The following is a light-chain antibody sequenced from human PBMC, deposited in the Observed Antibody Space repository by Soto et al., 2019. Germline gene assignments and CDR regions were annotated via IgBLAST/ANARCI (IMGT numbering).Light chain of an antibody. Sequence: EIVLTQSPATLSLSPGESATLSCRASQSVRFYLAWYQQKPGQAPRLLIYDASNRATGIPARFSGSGSGTDFTLTISSLEPEDFAVYYCQQRSNWPPITFGQGTRLEIK. V-gene: IGKV3-11*01. CDR1: QSVRFY. CDR3: QQRSNWPPIT. CDR2: DAS. J-gene: IGKJ5*01.